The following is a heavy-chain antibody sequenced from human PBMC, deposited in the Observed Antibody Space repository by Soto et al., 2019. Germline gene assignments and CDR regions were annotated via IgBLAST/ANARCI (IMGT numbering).Heavy chain of an antibody. CDR2: ISNDGSNP. J-gene: IGHJ4*02. CDR3: ARTGYDRSGYFVEYYFDY. D-gene: IGHD3-22*01. V-gene: IGHV3-30-3*01. CDR1: GFTFSKYA. Sequence: QVQLVESGGGVVQPERSLRLSCAASGFTFSKYAMHWVRQARGTGLEWVAVISNDGSNPYYADSVKGRFTISRDNSKNTLYLQMNSLREEATAVYYCARTGYDRSGYFVEYYFDYWGQGTLVTVSS.